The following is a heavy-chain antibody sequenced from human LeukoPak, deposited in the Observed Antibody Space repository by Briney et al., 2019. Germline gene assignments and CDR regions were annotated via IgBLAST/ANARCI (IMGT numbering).Heavy chain of an antibody. CDR3: ARDFVVGATGEGYYYYGMDV. CDR2: ISAYNGNT. J-gene: IGHJ6*02. D-gene: IGHD1-26*01. CDR1: GYTFTSCG. V-gene: IGHV1-18*01. Sequence: ASVKVSCKASGYTFTSCGISWVRQAPGQGLEWMGWISAYNGNTNYAQKLQGRVTMTTDTSTSTAYMELRSLRSDDTAVYYCARDFVVGATGEGYYYYGMDVWGQGTTVTVSS.